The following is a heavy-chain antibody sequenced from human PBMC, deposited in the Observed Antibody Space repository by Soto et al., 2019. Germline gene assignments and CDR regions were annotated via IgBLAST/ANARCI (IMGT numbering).Heavy chain of an antibody. V-gene: IGHV3-21*01. D-gene: IGHD6-19*01. CDR2: ISSSSSYL. Sequence: EVQLVESGGGLVKPGGSLRLSCAASGFTFSSYSMNWVRQAPGKGLEWVSSISSSSSYLYYADSVKGRFTISRDNAKNSLYLQMNSLRAEDTAVYYCARRSSGWYYYYGMDVWGQGTTVTVSS. CDR1: GFTFSSYS. J-gene: IGHJ6*02. CDR3: ARRSSGWYYYYGMDV.